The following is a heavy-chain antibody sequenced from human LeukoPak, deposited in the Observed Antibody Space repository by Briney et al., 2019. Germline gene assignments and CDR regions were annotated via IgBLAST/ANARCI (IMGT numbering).Heavy chain of an antibody. CDR2: IYYSGST. D-gene: IGHD1-26*01. V-gene: IGHV4-39*01. CDR1: GGSISSGSYY. J-gene: IGHJ4*02. Sequence: SETLSLTCTVSGGSISSGSYYWGWIRQPPGKGLEWIGSIYYSGSTYYNPSLKSRVTISVDTSKNQFSLKLSSVTAADTAVYYCARQRKGTVGATSLDYWGQGTLVTVSS. CDR3: ARQRKGTVGATSLDY.